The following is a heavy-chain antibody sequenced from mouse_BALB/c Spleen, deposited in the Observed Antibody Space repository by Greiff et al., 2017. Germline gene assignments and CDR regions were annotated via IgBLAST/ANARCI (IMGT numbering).Heavy chain of an antibody. J-gene: IGHJ2*01. V-gene: IGHV5-6-5*01. D-gene: IGHD1-2*01. CDR1: GFTFSSYA. CDR3: ARGGTTTTGGYYFDY. CDR2: ISSGGST. Sequence: DVMLVESGGGLVKPGGSLKLSCAASGFTFSSYAMSWVRQTPEKRLEWVASISSGGSTYYPDSVKGRFTISRDNARNILYLQMSSLRSEDTAMYYCARGGTTTTGGYYFDYWGQGTTLTVSS.